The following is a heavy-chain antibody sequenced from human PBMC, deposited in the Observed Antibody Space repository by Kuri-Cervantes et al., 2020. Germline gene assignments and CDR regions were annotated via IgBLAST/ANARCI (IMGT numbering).Heavy chain of an antibody. J-gene: IGHJ4*02. V-gene: IGHV4-38-2*01. CDR2: IYHSGST. CDR1: GYSISSGYY. CDR3: ARAGYSSSWSLDY. Sequence: GSLRLSCAVSGYSISSGYYWGWIRQPPGKGLEWIGSIYHSGSTYYNPSLKSRVTISVDKSKNQFSLKLSSVTAVDTAVYYCARAGYSSSWSLDYWGQGTLVTVSS. D-gene: IGHD6-13*01.